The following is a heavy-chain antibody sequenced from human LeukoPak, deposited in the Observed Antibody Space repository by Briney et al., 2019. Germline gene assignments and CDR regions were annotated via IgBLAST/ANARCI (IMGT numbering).Heavy chain of an antibody. CDR2: ISSTGSTI. CDR1: GFTFSSYS. V-gene: IGHV3-48*01. Sequence: GGSLRLSCAASGFTFSSYSMNWVRQAPGKGLEWVSYISSTGSTIYYADSVKGRFTISRDNAKNSLYLQMNSLRAEDTAVYYCARGGVPNAFDIWGQGTMVTVSS. J-gene: IGHJ3*02. CDR3: ARGGVPNAFDI. D-gene: IGHD3-16*01.